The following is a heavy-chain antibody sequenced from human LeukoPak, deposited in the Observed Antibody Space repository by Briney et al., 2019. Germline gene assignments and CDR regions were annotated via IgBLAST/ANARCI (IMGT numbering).Heavy chain of an antibody. D-gene: IGHD6-13*01. Sequence: ASVKVSCKAFGYTFTSNYMHWVRQAPGQRLEWMGWINAGNGNTKYSQEFQGRVTITRDTSASTAYMELSSLRSEDMAVYYCARVANGQQLAFDYWGQGTLVTVSS. V-gene: IGHV1-3*03. CDR2: INAGNGNT. J-gene: IGHJ4*02. CDR1: GYTFTSNY. CDR3: ARVANGQQLAFDY.